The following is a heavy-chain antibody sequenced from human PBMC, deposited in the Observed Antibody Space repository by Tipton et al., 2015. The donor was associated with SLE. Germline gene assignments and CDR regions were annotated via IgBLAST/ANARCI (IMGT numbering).Heavy chain of an antibody. CDR2: IYYSGST. Sequence: TLSLTCTVSGGSISSYYWSCIRQPPGKGLDGIGYIYYSGSTNYNPSLKSRVTISVDTSKNQFSLKLSSVTAADTTVYYCARDRYCSGGSCFGYWGQGTLVTVSS. V-gene: IGHV4-59*01. J-gene: IGHJ4*02. CDR1: GGSISSYY. CDR3: ARDRYCSGGSCFGY. D-gene: IGHD2-15*01.